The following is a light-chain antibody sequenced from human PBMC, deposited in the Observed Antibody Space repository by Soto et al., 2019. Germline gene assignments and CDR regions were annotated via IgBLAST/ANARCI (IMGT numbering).Light chain of an antibody. V-gene: IGKV3-11*01. J-gene: IGKJ4*01. CDR1: QSVSSH. Sequence: EIVLTQSPATLSLSPGERATLSCRASQSVSSHLAWYQQKPGQAPRLLIYDASSRATGIPARFSGSGSGTDFTLTISSLEPEDFAVYYCRQRSNWPLFGGGTKVEIK. CDR2: DAS. CDR3: RQRSNWPL.